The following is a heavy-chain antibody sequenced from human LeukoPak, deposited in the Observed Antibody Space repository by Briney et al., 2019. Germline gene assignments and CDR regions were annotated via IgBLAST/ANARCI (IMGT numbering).Heavy chain of an antibody. D-gene: IGHD6-6*01. CDR3: ARGTEEYSKSSGWFDP. CDR1: GGTFSIYA. V-gene: IGHV1-69*13. CDR2: IIPLFGTP. J-gene: IGHJ5*02. Sequence: SVKVSCKASGGTFSIYAINWVRQAPGQGLEWMGGIIPLFGTPNYAQKFQGRVTITADESTNTAYMEPNSLRSEDTAVYYCARGTEEYSKSSGWFDPWGQGTLVIVSS.